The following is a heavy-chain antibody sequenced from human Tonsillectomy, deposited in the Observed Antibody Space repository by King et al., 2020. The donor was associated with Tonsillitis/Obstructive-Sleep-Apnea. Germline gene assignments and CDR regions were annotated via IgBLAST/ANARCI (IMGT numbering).Heavy chain of an antibody. Sequence: QLVQSGAEVKKPGASVKVSCMDSGYTFTGYYIHWVRQAPGQGLEWMGWINPNSGGPNYAQKFQGRVTITRDTSNSTAYMELSRLTYEDTAVYYCAIEVTDGCSWSGVDHWGQGTLVTVSS. J-gene: IGHJ4*02. CDR3: AIEVTDGCSWSGVDH. CDR2: INPNSGGP. V-gene: IGHV1-2*02. D-gene: IGHD5-24*01. CDR1: GYTFTGYY.